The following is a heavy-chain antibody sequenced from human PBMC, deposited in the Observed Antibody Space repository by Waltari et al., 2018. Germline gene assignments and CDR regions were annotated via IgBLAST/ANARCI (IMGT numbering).Heavy chain of an antibody. Sequence: QVQLQESGPGLVKPSETLSLTCTVSGGSISSYYWSWIRQPAGKGLEWIGRIYTSGSTNSNPSLKSRVTMSVDTSKNQFSLKLSSVTAADTAVYYCARDATYCSSTSCYTEWFDPWGQGTLVTVSS. J-gene: IGHJ5*02. CDR1: GGSISSYY. CDR3: ARDATYCSSTSCYTEWFDP. CDR2: IYTSGST. D-gene: IGHD2-2*02. V-gene: IGHV4-4*07.